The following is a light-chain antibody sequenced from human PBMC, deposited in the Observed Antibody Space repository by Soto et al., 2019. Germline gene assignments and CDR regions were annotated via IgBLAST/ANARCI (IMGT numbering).Light chain of an antibody. CDR3: TSYTTSDTLV. V-gene: IGLV2-14*01. CDR2: EVF. Sequence: SLLTQTASVSGSPGQSITISCTGTSSDIGAYGYVSWYQQHPGKAPNLLIYEVFYRPSGISNRFSGSQSGNTASLTISGLQAEDEADYYRTSYTTSDTLVFGTGTKVTVL. J-gene: IGLJ1*01. CDR1: SSDIGAYGY.